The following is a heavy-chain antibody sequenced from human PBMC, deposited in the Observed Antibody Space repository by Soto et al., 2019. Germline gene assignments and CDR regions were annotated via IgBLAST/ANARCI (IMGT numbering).Heavy chain of an antibody. Sequence: SETLSLTCTVSGGSISSGGYYWSWIRQHPGKGLEWIGYIYYSGSTYYNPSLKSRVTISVDTSKNQFSLKLSSVTAADTAVYYCARVDTAMAIDYWGPGTQVTVSS. CDR3: ARVDTAMAIDY. V-gene: IGHV4-31*03. CDR1: GGSISSGGYY. CDR2: IYYSGST. J-gene: IGHJ4*01. D-gene: IGHD5-18*01.